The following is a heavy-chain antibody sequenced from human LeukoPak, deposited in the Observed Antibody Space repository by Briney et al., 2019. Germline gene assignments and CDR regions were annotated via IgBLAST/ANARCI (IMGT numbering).Heavy chain of an antibody. D-gene: IGHD6-13*01. V-gene: IGHV4-34*01. J-gene: IGHJ4*02. CDR2: INHSGST. CDR3: ARARYSGSWQDS. Sequence: SETLSLTCAVYGGSFSGYYWSWIRQPPGKGLEWIGEINHSGSTKYNPSLRSRVTISEDTSKNQFSLKLSSVTAADTAVYYCARARYSGSWQDSWGQGTLVTVSS. CDR1: GGSFSGYY.